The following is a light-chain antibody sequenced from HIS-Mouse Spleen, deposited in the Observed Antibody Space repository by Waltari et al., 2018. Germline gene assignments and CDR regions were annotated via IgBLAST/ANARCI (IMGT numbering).Light chain of an antibody. CDR2: KDS. Sequence: SYELTQPPSVSVSPGQPARITCHGDALPQQNAYWYQQKPGQAPVLVIYKDSERPSGIPERFSGSSSGTTVTLTISGVQAEDEADYYCQSADSSGTYVVFGGGTKLTVL. V-gene: IGLV3-25*03. CDR3: QSADSSGTYVV. J-gene: IGLJ2*01. CDR1: ALPQQN.